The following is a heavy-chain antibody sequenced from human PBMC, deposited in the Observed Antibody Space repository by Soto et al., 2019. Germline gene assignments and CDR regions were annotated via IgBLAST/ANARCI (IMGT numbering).Heavy chain of an antibody. CDR2: IYYSGST. D-gene: IGHD2-21*02. CDR1: GGSISSGDYY. Sequence: QVQLQESGPGLVKPSQTLSLTCTVSGGSISSGDYYWSWIRQPPGKGLEWIGYIYYSGSTYYNPSLKSRVTISVDTSKNQFSLKLSSVTAADTAVYYCARSLKLAYCGGDCYSFNYWGQGTLVTVSS. CDR3: ARSLKLAYCGGDCYSFNY. J-gene: IGHJ4*02. V-gene: IGHV4-30-4*01.